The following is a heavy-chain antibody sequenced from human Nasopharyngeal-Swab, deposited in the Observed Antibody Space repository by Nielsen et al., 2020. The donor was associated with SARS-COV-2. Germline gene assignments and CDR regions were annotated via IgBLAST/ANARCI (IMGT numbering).Heavy chain of an antibody. J-gene: IGHJ4*02. Sequence: GGSLRLSCSASGFTFSSYAMHWVRQAPGKGLEYVSAISSNGGSTYYADSVKGRFTISKDNSKNTLYLQMSSLRAEDTAVYYCVRRDYDYIWGSYDYWGQGTLVTVSS. D-gene: IGHD3-16*01. V-gene: IGHV3-64D*06. CDR1: GFTFSSYA. CDR3: VRRDYDYIWGSYDY. CDR2: ISSNGGST.